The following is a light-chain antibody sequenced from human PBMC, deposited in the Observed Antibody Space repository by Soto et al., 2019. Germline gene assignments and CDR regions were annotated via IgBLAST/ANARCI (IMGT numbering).Light chain of an antibody. J-gene: IGKJ2*03. CDR2: DAS. CDR3: QSRRS. CDR1: QSISTY. V-gene: IGKV3-11*01. Sequence: EMVLTQSPATLSLSPGERATLSCRAAQSISTYLAWYQQKPGQGPRLLIYDASKRATGIPARFSGSGSGIDFTLTISNLEPEDFAVYHCQSRRSFGQGTKLEI.